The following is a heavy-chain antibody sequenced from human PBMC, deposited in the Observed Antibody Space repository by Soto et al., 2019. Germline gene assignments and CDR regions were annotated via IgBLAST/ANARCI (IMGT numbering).Heavy chain of an antibody. CDR1: GGSISSGGYY. CDR2: IHSSGST. J-gene: IGHJ3*02. V-gene: IGHV4-31*03. D-gene: IGHD2-15*01. Sequence: QVQLQESGPGLVKPSQTLSLTCTVSGGSISSGGYYWSWIRQHPGKGLEWIGYIHSSGSTYYNPSFKSRITISVDSSKNPFSLKLSSVTAADTAVYYCARDQVGSGGSCDYVPSATFDIWGQGTMVTVSS. CDR3: ARDQVGSGGSCDYVPSATFDI.